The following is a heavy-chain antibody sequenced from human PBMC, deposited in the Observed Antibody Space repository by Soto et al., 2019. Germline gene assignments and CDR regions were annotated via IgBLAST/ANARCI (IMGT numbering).Heavy chain of an antibody. J-gene: IGHJ4*02. V-gene: IGHV3-23*01. CDR2: ISGSGGST. CDR3: AKGDYDFWSGYLEY. D-gene: IGHD3-3*01. Sequence: GGSLRLSCAASGFTFSSYAMSWVRQAPGKGLEWVSAISGSGGSTYYADSVKGRFTISRDNSKNTLYLQMNSLRAEDTAVYYCAKGDYDFWSGYLEYWGQGTLVTVSS. CDR1: GFTFSSYA.